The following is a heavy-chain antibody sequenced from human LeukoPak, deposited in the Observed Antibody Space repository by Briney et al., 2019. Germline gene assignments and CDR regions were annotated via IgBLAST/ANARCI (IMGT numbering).Heavy chain of an antibody. J-gene: IGHJ1*01. D-gene: IGHD3-22*01. CDR1: GYTFTELS. CDR3: ARAESGYYAAEYFQH. Sequence: ASVKVSCKVSGYTFTELSMHWVRQAPGKGLEWMGGFDPEGGETIYAQKFQGRVTMTEDTSTDTAYMELSSLRSEDTAVYYCARAESGYYAAEYFQHWGQGTLVTVSS. V-gene: IGHV1-24*01. CDR2: FDPEGGET.